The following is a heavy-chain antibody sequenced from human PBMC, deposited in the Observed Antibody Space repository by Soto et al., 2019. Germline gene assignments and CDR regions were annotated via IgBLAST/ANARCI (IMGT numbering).Heavy chain of an antibody. V-gene: IGHV2-5*02. Sequence: QITLKESGPTLVKPTQTLTLTCTFSGLSLRTTGVGVGWVRQPPGKALEWLALLYWDDDKRYSPSLKSRLTITKDTYEKQVVLTMTNMDTVDTATYYCVQSRCGGDCLQIYSSHSYYGLAVWGQGTTVNVSS. D-gene: IGHD2-21*02. CDR2: LYWDDDK. CDR3: VQSRCGGDCLQIYSSHSYYGLAV. J-gene: IGHJ6*02. CDR1: GLSLRTTGVG.